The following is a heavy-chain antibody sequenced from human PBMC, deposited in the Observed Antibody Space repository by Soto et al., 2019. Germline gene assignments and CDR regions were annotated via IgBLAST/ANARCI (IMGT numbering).Heavy chain of an antibody. V-gene: IGHV4-34*01. D-gene: IGHD1-1*01. CDR2: INHSGST. J-gene: IGHJ3*02. Sequence: SETLSLTCAVYGGSFSGYYWSWIRQPPGKGLEWIGEINHSGSTNYNPSLKSRVTISVDTSKNQFSLKLSSVTAADTAVYYCARAPGVKLERHFAFDTWGQGTMVTVSS. CDR3: ARAPGVKLERHFAFDT. CDR1: GGSFSGYY.